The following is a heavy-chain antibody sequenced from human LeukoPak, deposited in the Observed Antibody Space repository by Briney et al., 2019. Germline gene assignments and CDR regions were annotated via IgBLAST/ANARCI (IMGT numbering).Heavy chain of an antibody. CDR2: ISAYNGNT. D-gene: IGHD1-26*01. Sequence: ASVKVSCKASGYTFTSYGISWVRQAPGQVLEWMGWISAYNGNTNYAQKLQGRVTMTTDTSTSTAYMELRSLRSDDTAVYYCASYVGAIMKGGHYFDYWGQGTLVTVSS. V-gene: IGHV1-18*01. CDR1: GYTFTSYG. CDR3: ASYVGAIMKGGHYFDY. J-gene: IGHJ4*02.